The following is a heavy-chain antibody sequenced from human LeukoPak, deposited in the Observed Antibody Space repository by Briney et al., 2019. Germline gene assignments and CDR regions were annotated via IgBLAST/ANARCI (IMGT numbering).Heavy chain of an antibody. CDR3: ARDRVYSSSSKLGYFDL. J-gene: IGHJ2*01. V-gene: IGHV3-53*01. CDR1: GFTVSGNY. D-gene: IGHD6-13*01. Sequence: PGGSLRLSCAASGFTVSGNYMSWVRQAPGKGLEWVSVIYSGGSTYYADSVKGRFTISRDNSKNTLYLQMNSLRAEDTAVYYCARDRVYSSSSKLGYFDLWGRGTLVTVSS. CDR2: IYSGGST.